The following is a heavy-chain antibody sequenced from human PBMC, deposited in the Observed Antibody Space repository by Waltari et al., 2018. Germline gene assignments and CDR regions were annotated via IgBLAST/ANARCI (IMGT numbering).Heavy chain of an antibody. CDR2: INQDGREK. Sequence: EVQLVESGGGLVQPGGSLRLSCAASGFTVSTRWMSWVSQAPGKGLEWVANINQDGREKYYVDSMKGRVTISRDNAKNSLFLQMDSLRAEDTAVYFCAMAAGTLYWGQGTLVTVSS. J-gene: IGHJ4*02. CDR3: AMAAGTLY. D-gene: IGHD6-13*01. V-gene: IGHV3-7*01. CDR1: GFTVSTRW.